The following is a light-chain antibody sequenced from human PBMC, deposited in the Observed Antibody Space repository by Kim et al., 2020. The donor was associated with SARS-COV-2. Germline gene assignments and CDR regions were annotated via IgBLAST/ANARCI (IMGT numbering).Light chain of an antibody. CDR1: NIGSKG. V-gene: IGLV3-21*04. Sequence: PGKTAGISCGGNNIGSKGVQWLQQKAGQAPVMVIYYDTSRPSGIPERFSASSSGNTATLTISSVEAGDEADYYCHVWDSGTYHVVFGGGTQLTVL. CDR2: YDT. CDR3: HVWDSGTYHVV. J-gene: IGLJ2*01.